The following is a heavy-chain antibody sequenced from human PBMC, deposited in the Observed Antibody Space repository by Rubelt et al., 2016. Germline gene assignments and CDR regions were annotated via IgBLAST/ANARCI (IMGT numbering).Heavy chain of an antibody. Sequence: VQLVESGGGVVQPGRSLRLSCVASGFIFSNSVIHWVRQPPGKGLEWVTLIEHDGSDKRYVDSVKGRFTISRETSKKTLELQMDSLRAEDTAMYYCARRGSGKYFDYWGQGTLVIVSS. J-gene: IGHJ4*02. CDR2: IEHDGSDK. D-gene: IGHD2-15*01. CDR3: ARRGSGKYFDY. CDR1: GFIFSNSV. V-gene: IGHV3-30*03.